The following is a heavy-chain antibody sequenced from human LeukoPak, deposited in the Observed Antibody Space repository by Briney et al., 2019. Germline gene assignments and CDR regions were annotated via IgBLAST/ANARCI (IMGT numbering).Heavy chain of an antibody. CDR3: ARVRGEYSSSSGAFDI. CDR2: INPSGDST. V-gene: IGHV1-46*01. CDR1: GYTFTSFY. D-gene: IGHD6-6*01. J-gene: IGHJ3*02. Sequence: ASVKVSCKASGYTFTSFYMHWVRQAPGQGLEWMGLINPSGDSTSYAQKFQGRVTMTRDTSTSTAYMELSSLRSEDTAVYYCARVRGEYSSSSGAFDIWGQGTMVTVSS.